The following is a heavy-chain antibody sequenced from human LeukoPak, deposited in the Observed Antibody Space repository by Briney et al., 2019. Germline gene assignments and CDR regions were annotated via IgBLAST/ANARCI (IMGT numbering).Heavy chain of an antibody. CDR2: INPNTGVT. J-gene: IGHJ3*02. D-gene: IGHD3-22*01. V-gene: IGHV1-2*06. CDR1: GYTFSGHY. CDR3: ARDGQYYYDSSGYFLTPDAFDI. Sequence: ASVKVSCKASGYTFSGHYLHWVRQAPEQGLEWMGRINPNTGVTQYTENFQGRVTMTTDTSTSTAYMELRSLRSDDTAVYYCARDGQYYYDSSGYFLTPDAFDIWGQGTMVTVSS.